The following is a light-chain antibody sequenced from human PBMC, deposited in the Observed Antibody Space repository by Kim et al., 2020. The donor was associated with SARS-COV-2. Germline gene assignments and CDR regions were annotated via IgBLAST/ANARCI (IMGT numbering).Light chain of an antibody. J-gene: IGLJ1*01. Sequence: VSPGQTASITCSGDKLGDKYASWYQQRPGQSPVLVLYQDNKRPSGIPERFSGSNSGNTATLTISETQAMDEADYYCQAWDSSNYVFGTGTKVT. CDR1: KLGDKY. V-gene: IGLV3-1*01. CDR2: QDN. CDR3: QAWDSSNYV.